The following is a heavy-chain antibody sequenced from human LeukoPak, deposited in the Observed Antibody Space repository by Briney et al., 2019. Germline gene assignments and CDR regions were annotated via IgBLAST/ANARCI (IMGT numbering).Heavy chain of an antibody. Sequence: ASVKVSCKASGYTFTSYDINWVRQATGQGLEWMGWMNPNSGNTGYAQKFQGRVTMTRNTSISTAYMELSSLRSEDTAVYYCAKDGGYSNYEWLYYYYYMDVWGKGTTVTVSS. V-gene: IGHV1-8*01. CDR3: AKDGGYSNYEWLYYYYYMDV. CDR1: GYTFTSYD. J-gene: IGHJ6*03. D-gene: IGHD4-11*01. CDR2: MNPNSGNT.